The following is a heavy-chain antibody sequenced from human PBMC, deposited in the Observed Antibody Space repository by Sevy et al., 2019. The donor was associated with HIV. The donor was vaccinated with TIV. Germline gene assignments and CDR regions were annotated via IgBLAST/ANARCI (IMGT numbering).Heavy chain of an antibody. CDR1: GGTFTSYA. D-gene: IGHD3-22*01. CDR2: IIPNFATS. V-gene: IGHV1-69*13. J-gene: IGHJ6*02. Sequence: VKVSCKASGGTFTSYAISWVRQAPGQGLEWMGGIIPNFATSNYAQKFQGRVSITADDSTTTAYMELSSLRSEDTAVYYCERGQYYYDSSGYYRYYYYTLDVWGQGTTVNVSS. CDR3: ERGQYYYDSSGYYRYYYYTLDV.